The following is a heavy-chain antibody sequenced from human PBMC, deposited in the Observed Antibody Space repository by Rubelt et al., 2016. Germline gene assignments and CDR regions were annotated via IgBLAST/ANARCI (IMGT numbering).Heavy chain of an antibody. D-gene: IGHD4-17*01. V-gene: IGHV3-30*03. CDR2: ISYDGSNM. Sequence: QVHLVESGGGVVEPGRSLTLSCEASGFTFSRYAMHWVRQAPGKGLEWVALISYDGSNMYYGDSVKGRLTISRDNSKNTLDLQMNGLTAEDTAVDYCARECHYGDYVFDAFDIWGQGTMVTVSS. CDR1: GFTFSRYA. J-gene: IGHJ3*02. CDR3: ARECHYGDYVFDAFDI.